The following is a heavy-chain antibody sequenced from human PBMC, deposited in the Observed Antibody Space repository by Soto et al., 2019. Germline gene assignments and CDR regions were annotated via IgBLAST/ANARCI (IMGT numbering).Heavy chain of an antibody. V-gene: IGHV4-59*08. CDR3: ARTYDSSGYSTSLGYYFDY. Sequence: SETLSLTCTVSGGSISSYYWSWIRQPPGKGLEWIGYIYYSGSTNYNPSLKSRVTISVDTSKNQFSLKLSSVTAADTAVYYCARTYDSSGYSTSLGYYFDYWGQGTLVTVS. J-gene: IGHJ4*02. CDR1: GGSISSYY. D-gene: IGHD3-22*01. CDR2: IYYSGST.